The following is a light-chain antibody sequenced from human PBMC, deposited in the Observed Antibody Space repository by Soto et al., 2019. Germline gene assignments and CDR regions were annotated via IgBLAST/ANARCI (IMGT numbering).Light chain of an antibody. CDR3: QSYDSSLSGAV. J-gene: IGLJ7*01. CDR2: GNS. Sequence: QSVLTQPPSVSGAPGQRVTISCTGSSSNIGAGYDVHWYQQLPGTAPKLLIYGNSNLPSGVPDRVSGSKSGTSASLAITGLQAEDEADYYGQSYDSSLSGAVFGGGTQLTVL. CDR1: SSNIGAGYD. V-gene: IGLV1-40*01.